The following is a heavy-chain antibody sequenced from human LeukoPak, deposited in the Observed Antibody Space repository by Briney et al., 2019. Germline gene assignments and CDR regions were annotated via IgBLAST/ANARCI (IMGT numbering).Heavy chain of an antibody. Sequence: GRSLRLSCAASGFIFSSYGMHWVRQAPGKGLEWVALISYDANIGSNKYYADSVKGRFTISRDNSKNTLYLQMNSLRAEDTAVYYCARDGGYDFWSGYYQDYWGQGTLVTVSS. CDR3: ARDGGYDFWSGYYQDY. CDR2: ISYDANIGSNK. CDR1: GFIFSSYG. V-gene: IGHV3-30*03. D-gene: IGHD3-3*01. J-gene: IGHJ4*02.